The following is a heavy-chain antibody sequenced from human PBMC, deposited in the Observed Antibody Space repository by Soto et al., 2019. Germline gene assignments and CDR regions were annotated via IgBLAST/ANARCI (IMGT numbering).Heavy chain of an antibody. CDR1: GGTLSCYY. J-gene: IGHJ5*02. CDR3: ARGQRFSDWFDP. Sequence: SETLSLTFTVTGGTLSCYYWTWILQSAGGGLEWIGRIYSSGSTNYNPSLKSRVTISLDTSMSHFSLRLRSVSAADTAVYYCARGQRFSDWFDPWGQGTLVTVPS. D-gene: IGHD3-3*01. CDR2: IYSSGST. V-gene: IGHV4-4*07.